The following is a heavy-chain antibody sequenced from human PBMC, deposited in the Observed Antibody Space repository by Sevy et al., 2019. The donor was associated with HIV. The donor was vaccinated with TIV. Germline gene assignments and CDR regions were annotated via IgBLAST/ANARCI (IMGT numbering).Heavy chain of an antibody. D-gene: IGHD5-12*01. Sequence: SETLSLTCAVSGGSISSGGYSWSWIRQPPGKGLEWIGYIYHSGSTYYNPSLKSRVTISVDRSKNQFSLKLSSVTAADTAVYYCARGIWDGDSGYDFYYFDYWGQGTLVTVSS. CDR2: IYHSGST. CDR3: ARGIWDGDSGYDFYYFDY. J-gene: IGHJ4*02. V-gene: IGHV4-30-2*01. CDR1: GGSISSGGYS.